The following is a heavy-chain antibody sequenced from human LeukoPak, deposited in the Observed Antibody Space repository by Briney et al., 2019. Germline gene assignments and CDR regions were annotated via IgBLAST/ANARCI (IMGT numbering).Heavy chain of an antibody. CDR3: AREIVVALLDYFDY. CDR1: GGSISSYY. J-gene: IGHJ4*02. V-gene: IGHV4-4*07. D-gene: IGHD2-2*01. Sequence: PSETLSLTCTVSGGSISSYYWSWIRQPAGKGLEWIGRIYTSGSTNYNPSLKSRVTMSVDTSKNQFSLKLSSVTAADTAVYYCAREIVVALLDYFDYWGQGTLVTVSS. CDR2: IYTSGST.